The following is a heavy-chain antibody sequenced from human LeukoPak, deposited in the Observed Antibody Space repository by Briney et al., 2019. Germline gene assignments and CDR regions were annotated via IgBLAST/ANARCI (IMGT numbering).Heavy chain of an antibody. J-gene: IGHJ3*02. CDR1: GFTFSTYA. D-gene: IGHD5-24*01. Sequence: GGSLRLSCAASGFTFSTYAMSWVRQAPGKGLEWVSTIGGSGGGTYYAESVKGRFIISRDTSKNTLFLQMNSLRAEDTALYYCARIRDGYNDAYDIWGQGTVVTVPS. V-gene: IGHV3-23*01. CDR3: ARIRDGYNDAYDI. CDR2: IGGSGGGT.